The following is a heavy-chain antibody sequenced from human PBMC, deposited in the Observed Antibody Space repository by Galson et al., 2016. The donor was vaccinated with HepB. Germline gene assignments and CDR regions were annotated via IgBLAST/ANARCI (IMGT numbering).Heavy chain of an antibody. Sequence: SLRLSCAASGFSESNYYMTWIRKAPGKGLEWISYISSTSTYTNYADSVKGRFTISRDNVKNSLYLQMNSLRAEDTAVYYCAKDLYYYDSSGQSFFDYWGQGTQVTVSS. V-gene: IGHV3-11*05. CDR1: GFSESNYY. D-gene: IGHD3-22*01. J-gene: IGHJ4*02. CDR3: AKDLYYYDSSGQSFFDY. CDR2: ISSTSTYT.